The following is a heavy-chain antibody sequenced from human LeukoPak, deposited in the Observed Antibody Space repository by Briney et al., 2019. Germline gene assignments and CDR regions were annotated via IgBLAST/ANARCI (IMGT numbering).Heavy chain of an antibody. D-gene: IGHD5-18*01. CDR3: ARDGGYSYGFAFDI. CDR2: IWYDGSNK. Sequence: PGGSLRLSCAASGFTFSSYGMHCVRQAPGKGLEWVAVIWYDGSNKYYADSVKGRFTISRDNSKNTLYLQMNSLRAEDTAVYYCARDGGYSYGFAFDIWGQGTMVTVSS. CDR1: GFTFSSYG. V-gene: IGHV3-33*01. J-gene: IGHJ3*02.